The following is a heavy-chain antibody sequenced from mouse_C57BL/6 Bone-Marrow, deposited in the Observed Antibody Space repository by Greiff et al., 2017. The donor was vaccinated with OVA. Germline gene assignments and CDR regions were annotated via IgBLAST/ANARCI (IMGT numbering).Heavy chain of an antibody. CDR2: IDPSDSYT. CDR3: ARFLIYYYGSSLHRAMDY. CDR1: GYTFTSYW. J-gene: IGHJ4*01. Sequence: QVQLQQPGAELVMPGASVKLSCKASGYTFTSYWMHWVKQRPGQGLEWIGEIDPSDSYTNYNQKFKGKSTLTVDKSSSTAYMQLSSLTSEYSAVYYCARFLIYYYGSSLHRAMDYWGQGTSVTVSS. V-gene: IGHV1-69*01. D-gene: IGHD1-1*01.